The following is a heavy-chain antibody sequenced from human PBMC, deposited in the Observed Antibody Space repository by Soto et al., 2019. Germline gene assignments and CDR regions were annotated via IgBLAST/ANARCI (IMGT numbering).Heavy chain of an antibody. CDR2: IWYDGSNK. Sequence: PGGSLRLSCAASGFTFGSNGMHWVRQAPGKGLEWVAVIWYDGSNKYYSDSVKGRFTISRDNFKNTLFLQMNSLRVEDTAVYYCARWGNNKILDHWGQGTLVTVSS. V-gene: IGHV3-33*01. D-gene: IGHD7-27*01. CDR3: ARWGNNKILDH. J-gene: IGHJ4*02. CDR1: GFTFGSNG.